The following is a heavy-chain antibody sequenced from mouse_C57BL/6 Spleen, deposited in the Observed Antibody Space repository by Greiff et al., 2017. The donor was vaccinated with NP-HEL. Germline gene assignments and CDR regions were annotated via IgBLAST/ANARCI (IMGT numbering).Heavy chain of an antibody. CDR3: ARSESYYGNYYWYFDV. CDR1: GYTFTSYW. J-gene: IGHJ1*03. D-gene: IGHD2-10*01. V-gene: IGHV1-64*01. CDR2: IHPNSGST. Sequence: QVQLQQPGAELVKPGASVKLSCKASGYTFTSYWMHWVKQRPGQGLEWIGMIHPNSGSTNYNEKFKSKATLTVDKSSSTAYMQLSSLTSEDSAVYYCARSESYYGNYYWYFDVWGTGTTVTVSS.